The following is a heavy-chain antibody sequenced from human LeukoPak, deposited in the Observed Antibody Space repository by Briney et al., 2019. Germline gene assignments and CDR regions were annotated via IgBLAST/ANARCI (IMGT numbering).Heavy chain of an antibody. CDR1: GGTFSSYA. V-gene: IGHV1-69*06. D-gene: IGHD3-10*01. Sequence: SVKVSCKASGGTFSSYAISWVRQAPGQGLEWMGGIIPIFGTANYAQKFQGRVTITADKSTSTAYMELSSLRSEDTAVYYCARGKAYYYGSGSPNYYYYYMDVWGKGTTVTVSS. J-gene: IGHJ6*03. CDR2: IIPIFGTA. CDR3: ARGKAYYYGSGSPNYYYYYMDV.